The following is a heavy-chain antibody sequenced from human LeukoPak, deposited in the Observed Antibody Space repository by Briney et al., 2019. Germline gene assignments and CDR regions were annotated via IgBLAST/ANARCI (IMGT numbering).Heavy chain of an antibody. Sequence: PGGPLRLSCAAWGFTYSSWWMSWLRQAPGKGVEGGVDIRYYGSEKYYVVRVKGRFTISRDNAKIQLHLQMENLRAEDPGVYYCARYHRAGLDYLCQGTMPAVSS. CDR2: IRYYGSEK. CDR3: ARYHRAGLDY. V-gene: IGHV3-7*01. CDR1: GFTYSSWW. J-gene: IGHJ4*02.